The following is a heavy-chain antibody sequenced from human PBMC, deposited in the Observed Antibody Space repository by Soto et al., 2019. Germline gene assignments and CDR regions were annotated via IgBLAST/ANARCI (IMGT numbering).Heavy chain of an antibody. J-gene: IGHJ4*02. CDR1: CGSNIRDGYY. CDR2: ISYSGSS. V-gene: IGHV4-31*03. CDR3: ARATPAGSADF. D-gene: IGHD2-2*01. Sequence: TLSLACTWSCGSNIRDGYYWSWIRQHPGKGLEWIAYISYSGSSYSNPSLKSRVTISADTSKNQFSLRLTSVTAADTAVYFCARATPAGSADFWGQGTLVTV.